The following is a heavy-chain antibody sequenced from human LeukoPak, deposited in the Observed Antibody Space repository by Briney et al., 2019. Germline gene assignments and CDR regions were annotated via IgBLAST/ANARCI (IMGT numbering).Heavy chain of an antibody. Sequence: SETLSLTCAVSGYSISSGYYWGWIRQPPGKGLEWIGSIYHSGSTYYNPSLKSRVTISVDTSKNQFSLKLSSVTAADTAVYYCASSRLITIFGVVMMGNWFDPWGQGTLVTVSS. CDR3: ASSRLITIFGVVMMGNWFDP. CDR2: IYHSGST. V-gene: IGHV4-38-2*01. CDR1: GYSISSGYY. J-gene: IGHJ5*02. D-gene: IGHD3-3*01.